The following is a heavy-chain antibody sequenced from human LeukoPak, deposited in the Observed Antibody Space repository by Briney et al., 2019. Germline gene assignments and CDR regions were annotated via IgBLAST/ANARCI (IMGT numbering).Heavy chain of an antibody. CDR1: GRSMSSRSTHY. CDR2: IYYSGNT. J-gene: IGHJ4*02. CDR3: ARVTPYSDY. V-gene: IGHV4-39*01. Sequence: SETLSLTCTVSGRSMSSRSTHYWGWIRQPPGKGLEWIGSIYYSGNTYYNPSLKSRVTISVDRSKNQFSLKLSSVTAADTAVYYCARVTPYSDYWGQGTLVTVSS. D-gene: IGHD2-21*02.